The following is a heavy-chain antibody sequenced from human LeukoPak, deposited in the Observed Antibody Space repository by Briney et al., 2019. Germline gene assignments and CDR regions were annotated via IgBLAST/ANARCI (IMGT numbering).Heavy chain of an antibody. J-gene: IGHJ4*02. V-gene: IGHV3-23*01. CDR2: ISGSGGST. D-gene: IGHD1-26*01. CDR1: GFTFSSYA. Sequence: GGCLRLSCAASGFTFSSYAMSWVRQAPGKGLEWVSAISGSGGSTYYADSVKGRFTISRDNSKNTLYLQMNSLRAEDTAVYYCAKNRWELLLLTFDYWGQGTLVTVSS. CDR3: AKNRWELLLLTFDY.